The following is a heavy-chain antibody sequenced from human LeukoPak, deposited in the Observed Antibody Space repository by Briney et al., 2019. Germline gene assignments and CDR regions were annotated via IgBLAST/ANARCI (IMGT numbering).Heavy chain of an antibody. CDR1: GDTVSSKRAA. D-gene: IGHD2-8*02. V-gene: IGHV6-1*01. J-gene: IGHJ3*02. CDR3: ANLRTGTSDVFDI. CDR2: TFYRSKWNN. Sequence: SQTLSLTCAISGDTVSSKRAAWNWIRQSPLRGLEWLGRTFYRSKWNNDYAVSVKGRITIKPDTSKNQFSLQLNSVTPKDTAVYYCANLRTGTSDVFDIWGQGTMVTVSS.